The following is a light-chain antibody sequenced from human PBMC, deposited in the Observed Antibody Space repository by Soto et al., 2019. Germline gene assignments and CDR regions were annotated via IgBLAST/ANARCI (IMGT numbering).Light chain of an antibody. J-gene: IGKJ2*01. V-gene: IGKV4-1*01. CDR2: WAS. CDR3: QQYYNTPYT. CDR1: QSVLYSSDNKNY. Sequence: DIVMTQSPDSLAVSLGERATINCKYSQSVLYSSDNKNYLTWYQQKPGQPPKLLIYWASTRESGVPDRFSGSGSGTEFTLTISSLQAEDVAVYYCQQYYNTPYTFGQGTKLDIK.